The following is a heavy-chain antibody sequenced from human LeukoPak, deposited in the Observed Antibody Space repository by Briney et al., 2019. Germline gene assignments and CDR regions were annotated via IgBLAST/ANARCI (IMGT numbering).Heavy chain of an antibody. V-gene: IGHV4-59*01. CDR3: ARGTYDYVWGSYRYGSFDY. Sequence: SETLSLTCTVSGGSISSSYWSWLRQPPGKGLEWIGYIYYSGSTNYNPSLKSRVTISVDTSKNQFSLKLSSVTAADTAVYYCARGTYDYVWGSYRYGSFDYWGQGTLVTVSS. CDR2: IYYSGST. D-gene: IGHD3-16*02. CDR1: GGSISSSY. J-gene: IGHJ4*02.